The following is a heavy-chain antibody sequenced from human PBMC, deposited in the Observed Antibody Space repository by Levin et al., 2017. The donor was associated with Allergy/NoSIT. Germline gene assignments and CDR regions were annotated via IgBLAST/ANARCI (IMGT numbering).Heavy chain of an antibody. Sequence: AASVKVSCKASGGTFSSYAISWVRQAPGQGLEWMGGIIPIFGTANYAQKFQGRVTITADESTSTAYMELSSLRSEDTAVYYCARDLIITGTTSPNFDYWGQGTLVTVSS. D-gene: IGHD1-7*01. CDR1: GGTFSSYA. CDR3: ARDLIITGTTSPNFDY. J-gene: IGHJ4*02. CDR2: IIPIFGTA. V-gene: IGHV1-69*13.